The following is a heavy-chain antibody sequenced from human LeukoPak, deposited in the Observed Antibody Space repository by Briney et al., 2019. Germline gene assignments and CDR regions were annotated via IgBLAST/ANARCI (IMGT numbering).Heavy chain of an antibody. D-gene: IGHD3-3*01. V-gene: IGHV3-7*01. Sequence: PGGSLRLSCAASGFNFINYWMTWVRQAPGKGLEWVANIKQDGSEKYHVDSVKGRFTISRDNAKNSLYLQMNSLRAEDTAVYYCARDGFSRISIFGVVSDAFDIWGQGTMVTVSS. J-gene: IGHJ3*02. CDR3: ARDGFSRISIFGVVSDAFDI. CDR2: IKQDGSEK. CDR1: GFNFINYW.